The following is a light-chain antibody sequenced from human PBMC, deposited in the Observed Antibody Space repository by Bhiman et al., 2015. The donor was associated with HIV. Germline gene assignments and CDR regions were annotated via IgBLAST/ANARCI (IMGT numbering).Light chain of an antibody. CDR3: SSYISSSTPVL. CDR1: SSDVGGYNY. Sequence: QSALTQPASVSGSPGQSITISCAGTSSDVGGYNYVSWYQQHPGKAPKLMIYDVIKRPSGVSNRFSGSKSGNTASLTISGLQAEDEADYYCSSYISSSTPVLFGGGTKLTVV. J-gene: IGLJ2*01. CDR2: DVI. V-gene: IGLV2-14*01.